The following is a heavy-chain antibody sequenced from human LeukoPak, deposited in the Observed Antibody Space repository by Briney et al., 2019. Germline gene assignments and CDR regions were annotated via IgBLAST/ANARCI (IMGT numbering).Heavy chain of an antibody. V-gene: IGHV4-34*01. D-gene: IGHD3-10*01. CDR1: VGSLSGYY. Sequence: PSESLSLTCAVYVGSLSGYYRTWIRQPPWKGLEWIGEINHSGSTNYNPSLKSRVTISVDTSKNQFSLKLSSVTAADTAVYYCARMRITMVRGVIIGPVDYWGQGTLVTVSS. CDR2: INHSGST. J-gene: IGHJ4*02. CDR3: ARMRITMVRGVIIGPVDY.